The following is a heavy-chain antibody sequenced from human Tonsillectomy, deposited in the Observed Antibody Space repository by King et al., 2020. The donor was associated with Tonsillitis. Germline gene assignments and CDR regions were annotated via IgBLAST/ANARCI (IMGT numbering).Heavy chain of an antibody. CDR2: IIPIFGTV. V-gene: IGHV1-69*12. CDR1: GGTFTGYA. D-gene: IGHD5-18*01. CDR3: RGGFSYGDMDV. J-gene: IGHJ6*03. Sequence: QLVQSGAEVKKPGSSVKVSCKASGGTFTGYAIRWVRQAPGQGLEWMGGIIPIFGTVNYAQRFQGRVTITADESTSTVYMEMRSLTSEDTAVYYCRGGFSYGDMDVWGKGTTVTVSS.